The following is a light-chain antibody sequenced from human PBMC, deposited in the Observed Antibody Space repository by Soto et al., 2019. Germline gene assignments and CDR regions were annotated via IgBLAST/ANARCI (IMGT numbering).Light chain of an antibody. CDR1: NIGSKS. Sequence: SYVLTQPPSVSVAPGQTARITCGGNNIGSKSVHWYQQKPGQAPVLVVDDDSDRPSGIPERFSVANSGNTATLTISRVEAGDEADYFCHVWDSSSKHVFGTGTKLTVL. CDR2: DDS. J-gene: IGLJ1*01. CDR3: HVWDSSSKHV. V-gene: IGLV3-21*02.